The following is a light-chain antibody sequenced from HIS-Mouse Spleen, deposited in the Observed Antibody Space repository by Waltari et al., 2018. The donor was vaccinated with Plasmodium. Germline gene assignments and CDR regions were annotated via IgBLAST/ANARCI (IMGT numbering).Light chain of an antibody. Sequence: EIVLTQSPGTLSLSPGERATLPCKASQSVSSSYLAWYQQNPGQAPRLLIYGASSRATGIPDRFSGSGSGTDFTLTISRLEPEDVAVYYCQQYGSSPYTFGQGTKLEIK. J-gene: IGKJ2*01. CDR3: QQYGSSPYT. CDR2: GAS. V-gene: IGKV3-20*01. CDR1: QSVSSSY.